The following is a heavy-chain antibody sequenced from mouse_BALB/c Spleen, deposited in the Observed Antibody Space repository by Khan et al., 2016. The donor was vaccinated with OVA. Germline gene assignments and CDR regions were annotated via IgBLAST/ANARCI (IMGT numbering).Heavy chain of an antibody. J-gene: IGHJ4*01. D-gene: IGHD1-1*01. CDR2: IGPGSGNT. V-gene: IGHV1S41*01. Sequence: DLVKPGASVKLSCKASGYTFTSYWINWIKQRPGQGLEWVGHIGPGSGNTYYNEIFKGKATLTVDTSSSTAYIQLSSLSSEDSAVYCCARSNYYGSSLYAMVYWGQGTSVTVSS. CDR1: GYTFTSYW. CDR3: ARSNYYGSSLYAMVY.